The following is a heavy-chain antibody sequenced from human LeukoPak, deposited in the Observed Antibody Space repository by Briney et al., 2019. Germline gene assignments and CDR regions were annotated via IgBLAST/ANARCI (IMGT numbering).Heavy chain of an antibody. CDR1: GGSITSATYY. CDR2: IYYFGST. D-gene: IGHD2-15*01. Sequence: SETLSLTCTVSGGSITSATYYWGWIRQPPGKGLEWIGNIYYFGSTYNNPSLKSRVTISIHTSKNQFSLKLSSVTAADTAVYYCARSKTGWRFDPWGQGTLVTVSS. J-gene: IGHJ5*02. V-gene: IGHV4-39*01. CDR3: ARSKTGWRFDP.